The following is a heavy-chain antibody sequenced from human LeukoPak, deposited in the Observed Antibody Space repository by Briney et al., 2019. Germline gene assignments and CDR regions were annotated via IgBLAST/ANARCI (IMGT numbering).Heavy chain of an antibody. J-gene: IGHJ5*01. CDR1: GFTFSRYA. CDR2: INTDSSDI. D-gene: IGHD2-2*01. V-gene: IGHV3-21*05. CDR3: ARDTFQPGLIDS. Sequence: PGGSLRLSCAASGFTFSRYAMNWVCQAPGKGLEWVSYINTDSSDIHYADSVKGRFTISRDNARNTLYLQLSSLRAEDSAVYYCARDTFQPGLIDSWGQGTLVTVSS.